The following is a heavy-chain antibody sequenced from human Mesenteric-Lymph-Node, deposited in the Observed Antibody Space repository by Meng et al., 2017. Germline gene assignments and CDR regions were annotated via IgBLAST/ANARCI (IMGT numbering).Heavy chain of an antibody. CDR3: ARECPPYPRTIGVRGGELDI. D-gene: IGHD3-16*01. Sequence: SETLSLTGPVPGGSASSGSYYWSWIRQPPGKGLEWIGYIYYSGSTNYNPSLKSRVTISVDTSKNQFSLKLSSVTAADTAVYYSARECPPYPRTIGVRGGELDIWGQGTMVTVSS. CDR1: GGSASSGSYY. J-gene: IGHJ3*02. CDR2: IYYSGST. V-gene: IGHV4-61*01.